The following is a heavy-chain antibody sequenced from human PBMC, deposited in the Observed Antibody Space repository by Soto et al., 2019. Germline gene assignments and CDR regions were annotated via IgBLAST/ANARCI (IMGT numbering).Heavy chain of an antibody. J-gene: IGHJ5*02. D-gene: IGHD6-13*01. CDR2: MNPNSGNT. V-gene: IGHV1-8*01. CDR1: GYTFTSYD. CDR3: ARGSKGSSWYAYWFDP. Sequence: QVPLVQSGAEVKKPGASVKVSCKASGYTFTSYDINWVRQATGQGLEWMGWMNPNSGNTGYAQKFQGRVTMTRNTSISTAYMALSSLISEDTAVYYCARGSKGSSWYAYWFDPWGQGTLVTVSS.